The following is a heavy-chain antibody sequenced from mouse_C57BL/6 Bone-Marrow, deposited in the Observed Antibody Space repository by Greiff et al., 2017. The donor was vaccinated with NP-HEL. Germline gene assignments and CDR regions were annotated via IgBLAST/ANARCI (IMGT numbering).Heavy chain of an antibody. Sequence: EVQRVESGGGLVKPGGSLKLSCAASGFTFSSYTMSWVRQTPEKRLEWVATISGGGGNTYYPDSVKGRFTISRDNAKNTLYLQMSSLRSEDTALYYCARRLGTGFPAWFAYWGQGTLVTVSA. D-gene: IGHD4-1*01. J-gene: IGHJ3*01. V-gene: IGHV5-9*01. CDR2: ISGGGGNT. CDR3: ARRLGTGFPAWFAY. CDR1: GFTFSSYT.